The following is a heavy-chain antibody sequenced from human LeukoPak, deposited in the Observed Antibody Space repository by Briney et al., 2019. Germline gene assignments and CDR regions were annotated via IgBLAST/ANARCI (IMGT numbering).Heavy chain of an antibody. CDR3: AKGGSDSSGYYSLYYYYYMDV. CDR1: GGSFSGYY. V-gene: IGHV4-34*01. CDR2: INHSGST. D-gene: IGHD3-22*01. J-gene: IGHJ6*03. Sequence: SETLSLTCAVYGGSFSGYYWSWIRQPPGKGLEWIGEINHSGSTNYNPSLKSRVTISVDTSKNQFSLKLSSVTAADTAVYYCAKGGSDSSGYYSLYYYYYMDVWGKGTTVTISS.